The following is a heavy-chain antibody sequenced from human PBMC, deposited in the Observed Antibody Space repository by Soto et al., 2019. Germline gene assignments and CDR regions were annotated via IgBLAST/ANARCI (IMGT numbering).Heavy chain of an antibody. D-gene: IGHD3-22*01. CDR2: IYYSGST. CDR1: GGSISSYY. CDR3: ARRNYYDSSGFEAAPYNWFDP. J-gene: IGHJ5*02. V-gene: IGHV4-59*01. Sequence: PSETLSLTCTVSGGSISSYYWSWIRQPPGKGLEWIGYIYYSGSTNYNPSLKSRVTISVDTSKNQFSLELSSVTAADTAVYYCARRNYYDSSGFEAAPYNWFDPWGQGTLVTVSS.